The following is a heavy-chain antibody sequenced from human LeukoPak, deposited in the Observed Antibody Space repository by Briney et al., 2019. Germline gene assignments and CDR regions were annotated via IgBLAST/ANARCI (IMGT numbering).Heavy chain of an antibody. Sequence: SETLSLTCAVSGGSISSGGYSWSWIRQPPGKGLEWIGYIYHSGSTYYNPSLKSRVTISVDRSKNQFSLKLSSVTAADTAVYYCAREGYYYYMDVWGKGTTVTVSS. CDR3: AREGYYYYMDV. V-gene: IGHV4-30-2*01. J-gene: IGHJ6*03. CDR2: IYHSGST. CDR1: GGSISSGGYS.